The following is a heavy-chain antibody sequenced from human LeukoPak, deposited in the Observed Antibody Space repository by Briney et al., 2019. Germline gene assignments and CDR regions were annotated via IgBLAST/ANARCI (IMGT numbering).Heavy chain of an antibody. V-gene: IGHV3-7*05. CDR3: AGYYGMDV. CDR1: GFSLSSYW. CDR2: IKPDGSQI. Sequence: PGGSLRLSCVVSGFSLSSYWMSWVRQAPGKGLEWVANIKPDGSQIYYVDSVKGRFTISRDNAKNSLNLQMSSLRAEDTAVYYCAGYYGMDVWGQGTTVTVSS. J-gene: IGHJ6*02.